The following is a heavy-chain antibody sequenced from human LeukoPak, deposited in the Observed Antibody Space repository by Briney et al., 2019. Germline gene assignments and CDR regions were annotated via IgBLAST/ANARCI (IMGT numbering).Heavy chain of an antibody. J-gene: IGHJ4*02. CDR3: AKVPYSGYPYYFDY. D-gene: IGHD5-12*01. V-gene: IGHV3-48*01. Sequence: GGSLRLSCAASGFTFSIYSMNWVRQAPGKGLEWVSYISNSGNTIYYADSVKGRFTISRDNAKNSMYLQMNSLRAEDTAVYYCAKVPYSGYPYYFDYWGQGTLVTVSS. CDR2: ISNSGNTI. CDR1: GFTFSIYS.